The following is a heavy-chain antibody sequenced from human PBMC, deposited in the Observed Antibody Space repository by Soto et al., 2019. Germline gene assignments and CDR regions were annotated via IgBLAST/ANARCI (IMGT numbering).Heavy chain of an antibody. CDR2: INPNSGGT. CDR1: GYTFTGYY. V-gene: IGHV1-2*04. Sequence: GASVKVSCKASGYTFTGYYIHWVRQAPGQGLEWMGWINPNSGGTNYAQKFQGWVTMTRDTSISTAYMELSRLRSDDTAVYYCARGGIVVVPAPHLFDYWGQGTLVTVSS. J-gene: IGHJ4*02. D-gene: IGHD2-2*01. CDR3: ARGGIVVVPAPHLFDY.